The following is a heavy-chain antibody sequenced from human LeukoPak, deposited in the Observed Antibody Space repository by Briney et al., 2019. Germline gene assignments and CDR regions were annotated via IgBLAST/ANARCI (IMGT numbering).Heavy chain of an antibody. J-gene: IGHJ4*02. CDR2: INHSGST. CDR1: GGSFSGYY. Sequence: SETLSLTCAVYGGSFSGYYWSWIRQPPGKGLEWIGEINHSGSTNYNPSLKSRVTISVDTSKNQFSLKLSSVTAADTAVYYCARDRPALYYDFWSGYYAHLYYFDYWGQGTLVTVSS. CDR3: ARDRPALYYDFWSGYYAHLYYFDY. D-gene: IGHD3-3*01. V-gene: IGHV4-34*01.